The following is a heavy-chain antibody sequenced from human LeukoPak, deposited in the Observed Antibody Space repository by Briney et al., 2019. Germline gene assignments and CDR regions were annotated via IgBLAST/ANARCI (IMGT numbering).Heavy chain of an antibody. D-gene: IGHD1-1*01. Sequence: GGSLRLSCAASGFNFREYGMHWVRQAPGKGLEWVAVMWNDGITGKYADSVRGRFSVSRDNSKNTLYLQMNSLRAEDTAVYYCARDPLSQLRGKFDYWGQGTLVTVSS. CDR2: MWNDGITG. V-gene: IGHV3-33*01. CDR1: GFNFREYG. J-gene: IGHJ4*02. CDR3: ARDPLSQLRGKFDY.